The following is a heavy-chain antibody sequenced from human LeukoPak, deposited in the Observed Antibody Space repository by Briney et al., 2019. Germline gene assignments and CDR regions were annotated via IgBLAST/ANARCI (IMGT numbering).Heavy chain of an antibody. J-gene: IGHJ6*02. CDR2: IHYSGST. CDR1: GGSISSHY. Sequence: SETLSLTCTVSGGSISSHYWSRIRQPPGKGLEWIGYIHYSGSTDYNPSLKSRVTISIDTSKNQFSLKLRSVTAADTAVYYCARHVSGDYAWLDVWGQGTTVTVSS. D-gene: IGHD4-17*01. V-gene: IGHV4-59*08. CDR3: ARHVSGDYAWLDV.